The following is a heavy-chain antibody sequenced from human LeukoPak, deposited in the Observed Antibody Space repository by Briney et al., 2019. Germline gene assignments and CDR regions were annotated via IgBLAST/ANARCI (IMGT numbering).Heavy chain of an antibody. J-gene: IGHJ4*02. CDR1: GLNFSNYA. CDR2: VTYDGNRQ. V-gene: IGHV3-30-3*01. CDR3: ARARSSGGYYFDY. Sequence: GMSLRLSCVASGLNFSNYAMHWVRRAPGKGPEGVAVVTYDGNRQYYADSVKGRFTISRDNSKNTLYLQMNSLRAEDTAVYYCARARSSGGYYFDYWGQGTLVTVSS. D-gene: IGHD2-15*01.